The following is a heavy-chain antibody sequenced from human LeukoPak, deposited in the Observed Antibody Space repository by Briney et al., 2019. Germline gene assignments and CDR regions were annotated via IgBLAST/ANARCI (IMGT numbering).Heavy chain of an antibody. J-gene: IGHJ6*03. V-gene: IGHV3-23*01. Sequence: GGSLRLSCAASGFTFSSYAMSWVRQAPGKGLEWVSAISGSGGSTYYADSVKGRFTISRDNSKNTLYLQMNSLRAEDTAVYYCAKADYGDYIDYYYYYMDVWGKGTTVTVSS. CDR3: AKADYGDYIDYYYYYMDV. CDR2: ISGSGGST. CDR1: GFTFSSYA. D-gene: IGHD4-17*01.